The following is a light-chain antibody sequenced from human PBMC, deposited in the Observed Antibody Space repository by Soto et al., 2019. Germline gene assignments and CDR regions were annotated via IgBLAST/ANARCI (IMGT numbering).Light chain of an antibody. CDR3: QQYDSSPRYT. V-gene: IGKV3-20*01. Sequence: EIVLTQSPGTLSLSPGERATLSCRASQSINSAYLAWYQQKPAQAPRLLIYSTSTRATGIPDRFSGSGSGTDFNLTISRLEPEDFAVYYCQQYDSSPRYTFGQGTKLEIK. J-gene: IGKJ2*01. CDR2: STS. CDR1: QSINSAY.